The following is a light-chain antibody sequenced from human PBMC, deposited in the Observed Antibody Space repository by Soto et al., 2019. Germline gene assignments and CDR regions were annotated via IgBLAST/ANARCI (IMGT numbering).Light chain of an antibody. CDR3: QQYNNWPRT. CDR2: GAS. CDR1: QSVSSN. Sequence: EIVMTQSPATLSVSPGDRATLSCRASQSVSSNLAWYQQKPGQAPRLLIYGASTRATGIPARFSGRGSGTEFTLTISSLQSEDFAVYYCQQYNNWPRTFGQGTKVDI. V-gene: IGKV3-15*01. J-gene: IGKJ1*01.